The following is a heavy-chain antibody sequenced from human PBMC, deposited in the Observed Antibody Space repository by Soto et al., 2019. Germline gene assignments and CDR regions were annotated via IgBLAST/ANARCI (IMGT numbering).Heavy chain of an antibody. D-gene: IGHD7-27*01. CDR3: AKDRTGDAFDT. CDR1: GFTVSSYA. CDR2: ISGSGGST. V-gene: IGHV3-23*01. Sequence: GGSMRLSCAASGFTVSSYAMSWVRQAPGKGLEWVSAISGSGGSTYYADSVKGRFTISRDNSKNTLYLQMNSLRAEDTVVYYCAKDRTGDAFDTWGQGTMVTVSS. J-gene: IGHJ3*02.